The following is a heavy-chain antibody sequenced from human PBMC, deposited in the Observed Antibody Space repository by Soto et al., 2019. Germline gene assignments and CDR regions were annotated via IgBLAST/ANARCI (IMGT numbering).Heavy chain of an antibody. J-gene: IGHJ4*02. V-gene: IGHV3-7*04. CDR1: GFTFSSYW. Sequence: EVQLVESGGGLVQPGGSLRLSCAASGFTFSSYWMTWVRQAPGKGLEWVANIKQDGSEKYYVDSVKGRFTISRDNANNSLYRQMNSMRAEDTAVYYCAREIVLPAAHLDYFDYWGQGTLVTVSS. CDR3: AREIVLPAAHLDYFDY. CDR2: IKQDGSEK. D-gene: IGHD2-2*01.